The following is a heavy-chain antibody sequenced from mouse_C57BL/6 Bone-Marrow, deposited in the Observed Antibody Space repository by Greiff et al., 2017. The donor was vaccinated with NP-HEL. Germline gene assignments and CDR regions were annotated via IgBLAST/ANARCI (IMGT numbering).Heavy chain of an antibody. V-gene: IGHV5-15*01. CDR3: ARHVDGYDEYFDV. Sequence: EVQGVESEGGLVQPGGSLKLSCAASGFTFSDYGMAWVRQAPRKGPEWVAFISNLAYSIYYADTVTGRFTISRENAKNTLYLEMSSLRSEDTAMYYCARHVDGYDEYFDVWGTGTTVTVSS. CDR2: ISNLAYSI. D-gene: IGHD2-2*01. CDR1: GFTFSDYG. J-gene: IGHJ1*03.